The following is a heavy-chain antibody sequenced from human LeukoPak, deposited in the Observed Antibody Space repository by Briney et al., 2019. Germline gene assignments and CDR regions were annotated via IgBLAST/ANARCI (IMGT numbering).Heavy chain of an antibody. V-gene: IGHV3-30*02. J-gene: IGHJ4*02. Sequence: GGSLRLSCAASAFTFSTYGMSWVRQAPGKGLGWVAFIRYDGSNKYYTDSVKGRFTISRDNSKNPLYLQMNSLRAEDTAVYYCAKIVGAVATDYWGQGTLVTVSS. CDR1: AFTFSTYG. CDR2: IRYDGSNK. CDR3: AKIVGAVATDY. D-gene: IGHD5-12*01.